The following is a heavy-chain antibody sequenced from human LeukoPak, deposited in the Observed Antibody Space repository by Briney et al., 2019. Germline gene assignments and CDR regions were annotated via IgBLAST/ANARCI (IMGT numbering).Heavy chain of an antibody. CDR1: GYTFTSYY. V-gene: IGHV1-46*01. CDR2: INPSGGST. Sequence: ASVKVPCKASGYTFTSYYMHWVRQAPGQGLEWMGIINPSGGSTSYAQKFQGRVTMTRDTSTSTVYMELSSLRSEDTAVYYCARDPYYDSSGYLAEVDYWGQGTLVTVSS. J-gene: IGHJ4*02. CDR3: ARDPYYDSSGYLAEVDY. D-gene: IGHD3-22*01.